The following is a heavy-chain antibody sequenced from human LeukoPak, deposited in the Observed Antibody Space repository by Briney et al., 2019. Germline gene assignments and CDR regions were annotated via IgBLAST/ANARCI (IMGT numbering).Heavy chain of an antibody. D-gene: IGHD2-2*01. CDR1: GYTFTSHG. CDR2: ITVNNGYT. CDR3: AKVHCISTNCNHIWTYFDY. J-gene: IGHJ4*02. V-gene: IGHV1-18*01. Sequence: ASVKVSCKAAGYTFTSHGFIWLRQTPGQGLEWMGWITVNNGYTKYAQELQGRVTMTTDTSTSTAYMELRSLRSDDTAVYYCAKVHCISTNCNHIWTYFDYWGQGTLVTVSS.